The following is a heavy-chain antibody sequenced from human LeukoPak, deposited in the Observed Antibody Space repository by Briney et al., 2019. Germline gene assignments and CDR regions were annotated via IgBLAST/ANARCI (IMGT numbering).Heavy chain of an antibody. D-gene: IGHD5-24*01. Sequence: MPSETLSLTCTVSGDSINSYYWNWIRQPPGKGLEWIGYIYYSGRTDYNPSLKSRVTISVDTSKHQFSMKLKSVTAADTAVYFCARGRWLPNAFDIWRQGTMVTVSS. V-gene: IGHV4-59*01. CDR2: IYYSGRT. J-gene: IGHJ3*02. CDR1: GDSINSYY. CDR3: ARGRWLPNAFDI.